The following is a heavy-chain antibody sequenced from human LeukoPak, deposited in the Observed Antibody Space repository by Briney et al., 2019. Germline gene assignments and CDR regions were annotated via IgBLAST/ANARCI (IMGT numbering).Heavy chain of an antibody. J-gene: IGHJ3*02. CDR2: IYYSGST. D-gene: IGHD3-22*01. CDR1: GGSISSSSYY. Sequence: SETLSLTCTVSGGSISSSSYYWGWIRQPPGKGLERIGSIYYSGSTYYNPSLKSRVTISVDTSKNQFSLKLSSVTAADTAVYYCARAVVPDAFDIWGQGTMVTVSS. V-gene: IGHV4-39*07. CDR3: ARAVVPDAFDI.